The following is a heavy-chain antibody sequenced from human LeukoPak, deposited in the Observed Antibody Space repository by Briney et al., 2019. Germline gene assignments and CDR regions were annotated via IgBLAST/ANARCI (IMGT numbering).Heavy chain of an antibody. Sequence: ASVKVSRKASGYTFTGYYMHWVRQAPGQGLEWMGWINPNSGGTNYAQKFQGWVTMTRDTSISTAYMELSSLRSEDTAVYYCASLDESCSGGSCYAFDYWGQGTLVTVSS. V-gene: IGHV1-2*04. D-gene: IGHD2-15*01. J-gene: IGHJ4*02. CDR2: INPNSGGT. CDR1: GYTFTGYY. CDR3: ASLDESCSGGSCYAFDY.